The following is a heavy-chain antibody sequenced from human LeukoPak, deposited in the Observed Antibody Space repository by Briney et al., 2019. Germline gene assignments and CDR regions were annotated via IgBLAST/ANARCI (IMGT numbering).Heavy chain of an antibody. CDR2: ISASGGDT. V-gene: IGHV3-23*01. D-gene: IGHD3-22*01. Sequence: GRSLRLSCAASGFTFSSYAMSWVRQAPGKGLEWVSHISASGGDTYYADSATGRFTVSRDNSRNTLYLQMDSLRAEDTAIYYCAQDYTGYNYYHFDLWGRGTLVTASS. J-gene: IGHJ2*01. CDR1: GFTFSSYA. CDR3: AQDYTGYNYYHFDL.